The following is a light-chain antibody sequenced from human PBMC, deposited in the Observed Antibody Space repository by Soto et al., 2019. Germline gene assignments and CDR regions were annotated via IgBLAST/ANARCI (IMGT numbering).Light chain of an antibody. CDR2: GAS. CDR1: QSVGSN. CDR3: QQYKIWPEG. V-gene: IGKV3-15*01. Sequence: EMVMTQSPATLSVSPGERAALSCRASQSVGSNLAWYQQKPGQAPRLLIYGASTRATAIPARFSGSGSGTEFTLTISSLQSEDFAVYYCQQYKIWPEGFVGGTKVEIK. J-gene: IGKJ4*01.